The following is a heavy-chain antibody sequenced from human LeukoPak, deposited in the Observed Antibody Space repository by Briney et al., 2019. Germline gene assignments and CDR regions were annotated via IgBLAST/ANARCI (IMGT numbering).Heavy chain of an antibody. CDR1: GFTVSSNY. CDR2: VSSDGGTK. Sequence: GGSLRLSCAVSGFTVSSNYMSWVRQAPGKGLEWVAVVSSDGGTKYYADSVKGRFTISRDNSKNTMYLQMNSLRAEDTAVYYCAKEYDSGGYGANFDYWGQGTLVTVSS. CDR3: AKEYDSGGYGANFDY. D-gene: IGHD3-10*01. V-gene: IGHV3-30*18. J-gene: IGHJ4*02.